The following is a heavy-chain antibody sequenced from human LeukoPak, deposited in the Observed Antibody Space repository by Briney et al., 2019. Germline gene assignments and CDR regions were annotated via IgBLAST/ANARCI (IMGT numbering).Heavy chain of an antibody. CDR3: ARDPTYTNFRSGYYTTNNYYMDV. Sequence: ASVKVSCKASGYTFTSYGISWVRQAPGQGRECMGWISAYNGNTNYAQKLQGRVTMTTDTSTSTAYMELRSLRSDDTAVYYCARDPTYTNFRSGYYTTNNYYMDVWGKGTTVTFSS. CDR1: GYTFTSYG. V-gene: IGHV1-18*01. CDR2: ISAYNGNT. D-gene: IGHD3-3*01. J-gene: IGHJ6*03.